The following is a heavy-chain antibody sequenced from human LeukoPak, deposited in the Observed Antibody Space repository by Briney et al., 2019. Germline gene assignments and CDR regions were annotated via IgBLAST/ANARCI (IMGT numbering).Heavy chain of an antibody. Sequence: AGGSLRLSCAAPGFTFDDYAMHWVRHAPGKGLEWVSGISWNSGSIGYADSVKGRFTISRDNAKNSLYLQMNSLRAEDTALYYCAKDRSWADWYFDLWGRGTLVTVSS. V-gene: IGHV3-9*01. CDR3: AKDRSWADWYFDL. CDR2: ISWNSGSI. CDR1: GFTFDDYA. J-gene: IGHJ2*01. D-gene: IGHD1-26*01.